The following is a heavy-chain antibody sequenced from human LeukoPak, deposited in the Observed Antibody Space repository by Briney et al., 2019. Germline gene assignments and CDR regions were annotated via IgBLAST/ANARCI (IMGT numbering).Heavy chain of an antibody. D-gene: IGHD3-22*01. CDR1: GGSIGGYY. J-gene: IGHJ5*02. V-gene: IGHV4-59*01. CDR3: AREGYFDSSGYYLNWLDP. Sequence: SETLSLTCTVSGGSIGGYYWSWIRQPPGKGLEWIGYIHYSGTTNYNPSLRSRVTISVDTSKNQFSLKLTSVTAADTAIYYCAREGYFDSSGYYLNWLDPWGQGTLVTVSS. CDR2: IHYSGTT.